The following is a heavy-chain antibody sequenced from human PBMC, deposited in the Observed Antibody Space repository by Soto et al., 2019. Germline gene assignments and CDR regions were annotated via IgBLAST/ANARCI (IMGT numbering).Heavy chain of an antibody. Sequence: GGSLRLSCAASGFTFSSYAMSWVRQAPGKGLEWVSAISGSGGSTYYADSVKGRFTISRDNSRNTLYLQMNSLRAEDTAVYYCAKWGTIFGAFDYWGQGTLVTVSS. D-gene: IGHD3-3*01. CDR2: ISGSGGST. CDR3: AKWGTIFGAFDY. V-gene: IGHV3-23*01. CDR1: GFTFSSYA. J-gene: IGHJ4*02.